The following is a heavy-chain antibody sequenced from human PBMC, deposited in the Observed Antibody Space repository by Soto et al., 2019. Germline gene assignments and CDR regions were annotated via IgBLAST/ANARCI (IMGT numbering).Heavy chain of an antibody. V-gene: IGHV3-49*04. J-gene: IGHJ6*02. CDR2: IRSKAYGGTT. CDR3: TIDHKATSVGAAIVHPLYYSYYYGMDV. D-gene: IGHD1-26*01. Sequence: PGGSLRLSCTASGFPFGDYAMSWVRQAPGKGLELVGFIRSKAYGGTTDYAASVNGRFTISRDDSKSIAYLQMNSLKTEDTAVYYCTIDHKATSVGAAIVHPLYYSYYYGMDVWGQGTTVTVAS. CDR1: GFPFGDYA.